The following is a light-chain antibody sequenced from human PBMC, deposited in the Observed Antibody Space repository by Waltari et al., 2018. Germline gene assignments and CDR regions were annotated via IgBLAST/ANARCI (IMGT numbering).Light chain of an antibody. CDR3: QQWNDWPRT. Sequence: ETVMTQSPDTLSVSPGERATLSCKASQNIGRTLAWYQHKPGQAPRLLVYRASTRATGVPDRFSGCVSGTDFTLTISSLQSEDFGVYFCQQWNDWPRTFGQGTKVEIK. J-gene: IGKJ1*01. CDR2: RAS. V-gene: IGKV3-15*01. CDR1: QNIGRT.